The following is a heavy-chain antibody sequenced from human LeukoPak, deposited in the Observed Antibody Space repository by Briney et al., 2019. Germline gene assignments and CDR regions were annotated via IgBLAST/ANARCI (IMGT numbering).Heavy chain of an antibody. V-gene: IGHV3-23*01. CDR2: ITTGGPNT. Sequence: PGGSLRLSCRASGFTFSSYTMSWVRQAPGKGLKWVSTITTGGPNTYYADSVKGRFTVSRDDSKNTLYLQMNSLRAEDTAVYYCAKDGALWVSAHWGDSWGRGTLVTVSS. CDR1: GFTFSSYT. D-gene: IGHD7-27*01. J-gene: IGHJ4*02. CDR3: AKDGALWVSAHWGDS.